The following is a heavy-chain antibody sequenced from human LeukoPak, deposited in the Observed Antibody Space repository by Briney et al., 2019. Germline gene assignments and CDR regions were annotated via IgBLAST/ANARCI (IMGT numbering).Heavy chain of an antibody. D-gene: IGHD3-22*01. CDR3: ARGGAGYDSILFDY. V-gene: IGHV1-18*01. Sequence: ASVKVSCKASGYTFTSYGISWVRQAPGQGLEWMGWVSAYNGNTNHAKKFQGRVTMTTDTSTSTAYMELRSLRSDDTAVYYCARGGAGYDSILFDYWGQGTLVTVSS. CDR1: GYTFTSYG. J-gene: IGHJ4*02. CDR2: VSAYNGNT.